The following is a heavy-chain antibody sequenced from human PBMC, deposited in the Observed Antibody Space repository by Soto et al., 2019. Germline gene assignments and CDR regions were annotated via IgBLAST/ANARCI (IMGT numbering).Heavy chain of an antibody. CDR3: ARDPTSSSSSIEY. J-gene: IGHJ4*02. V-gene: IGHV3-33*01. Sequence: QVQLVESGGGVVQPGRSLRLSCAASGFTFSSYGMHWVRQAPGKGLEWVAVIWYDGSNKYYADSVKGRFTISRDNSKNTLYLQMNSLRAEDTAVYYCARDPTSSSSSIEYWGQGTLVTVSS. D-gene: IGHD6-6*01. CDR2: IWYDGSNK. CDR1: GFTFSSYG.